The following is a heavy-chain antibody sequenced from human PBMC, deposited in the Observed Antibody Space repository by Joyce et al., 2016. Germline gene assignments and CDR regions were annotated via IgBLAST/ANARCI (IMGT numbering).Heavy chain of an antibody. CDR3: ARGLSALTYFDF. J-gene: IGHJ4*02. D-gene: IGHD4/OR15-4a*01. CDR2: IKAGNGIT. Sequence: QVQLVQSGAEVKKPGASVKVSCKASGYTFTGHTLHWVRQAPGQGLEWMGWIKAGNGITRFSQKFQDRVTITRDTSATTAYMELNSLRSEDTAVYYCARGLSALTYFDFWGQGTLVTVSS. V-gene: IGHV1-3*01. CDR1: GYTFTGHT.